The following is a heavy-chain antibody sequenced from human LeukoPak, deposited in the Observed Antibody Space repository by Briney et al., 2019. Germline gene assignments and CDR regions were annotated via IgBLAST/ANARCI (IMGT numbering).Heavy chain of an antibody. V-gene: IGHV3-7*01. J-gene: IGHJ4*02. CDR1: GFTFNTYW. CDR3: ARKTVAVAGKFDY. D-gene: IGHD6-19*01. CDR2: IKQDGSER. Sequence: PGGSLRLSSAASGFTFNTYWMSWVRRAPGKGLEWLANIKQDGSERYYADSVKGRFTISRDNAKNSLYLQMNSLRAEDTAVYYCARKTVAVAGKFDYWGQGTLVTVSS.